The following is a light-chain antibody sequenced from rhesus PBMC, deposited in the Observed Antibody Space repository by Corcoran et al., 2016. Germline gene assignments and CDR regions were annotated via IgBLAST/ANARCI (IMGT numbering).Light chain of an antibody. J-gene: IGKJ2*01. CDR2: AAS. V-gene: IGKV1-33*01. CDR3: QQRNTYPHN. CDR1: QGISNA. Sequence: DIQMTQSPSSLSASVGDKVTITCRASQGISNALAWYQQKPGKAPRLLIDAASTLQGGVPSRFSGSGSGTECTLTISSLQPEDFAVYYCQQRNTYPHNFGQGTKVEIK.